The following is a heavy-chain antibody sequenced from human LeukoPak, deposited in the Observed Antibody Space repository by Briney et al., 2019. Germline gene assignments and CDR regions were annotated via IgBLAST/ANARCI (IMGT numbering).Heavy chain of an antibody. D-gene: IGHD5-18*01. V-gene: IGHV4-59*01. J-gene: IGHJ5*02. CDR3: AKDRSSLDTAMDRWFDP. Sequence: PSETLSLTCTVSGGSISSYYWSWIRQPPGKGLEWIGYIYYSGSTNYNPSLKSRVTISADTSKNQFSLKLSSVTAADTAVYYCAKDRSSLDTAMDRWFDPWGQGTLVTVSS. CDR1: GGSISSYY. CDR2: IYYSGST.